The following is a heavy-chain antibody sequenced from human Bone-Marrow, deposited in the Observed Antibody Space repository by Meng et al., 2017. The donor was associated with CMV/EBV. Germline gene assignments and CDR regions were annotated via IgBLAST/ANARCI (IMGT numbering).Heavy chain of an antibody. V-gene: IGHV4-34*01. J-gene: IGHJ5*02. CDR1: GGSFSGYY. CDR3: ARDRRVVVVPAAIRGGWFDP. Sequence: GSLRLSCAVYGGSFSGYYWSWIRQPPGKGLEWIGEINHSGSTNYNPSLKSRVTISVDTSKNQFSLKLSSVTAADTAVYYCARDRRVVVVPAAIRGGWFDPWGQGNLVTVSS. CDR2: INHSGST. D-gene: IGHD2-2*02.